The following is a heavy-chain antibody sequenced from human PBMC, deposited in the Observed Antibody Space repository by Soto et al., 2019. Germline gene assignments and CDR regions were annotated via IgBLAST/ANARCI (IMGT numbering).Heavy chain of an antibody. V-gene: IGHV4-39*01. CDR1: SASISSSSYT. CDR3: ASSRDPYCSGGSCYSHSYYYYGMDV. D-gene: IGHD2-15*01. Sequence: SETLSLTCTVSSASISSSSYTWGWIRQPPGKGLEWIGSIYYSGSTYYNPSLKSRVTISVDTSKNQFSLKLSSVTAADTAVYYCASSRDPYCSGGSCYSHSYYYYGMDVWGQGTTVTVSS. J-gene: IGHJ6*02. CDR2: IYYSGST.